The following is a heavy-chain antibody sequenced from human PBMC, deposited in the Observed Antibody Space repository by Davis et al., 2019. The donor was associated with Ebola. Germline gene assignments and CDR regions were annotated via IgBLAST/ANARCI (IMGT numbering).Heavy chain of an antibody. D-gene: IGHD2-21*01. CDR1: GFTVSSNH. CDR3: GRYS. CDR2: IYDQST. J-gene: IGHJ4*02. Sequence: GGSLRLSCAASGFTVSSNHMSWVRQAPGKGLEWVSVIYDQSTAYADSVRGRFTISRDSAKNMLYLQMNSLRAEDTAVYYCGRYSWGQGTLVTVSS. V-gene: IGHV3-53*01.